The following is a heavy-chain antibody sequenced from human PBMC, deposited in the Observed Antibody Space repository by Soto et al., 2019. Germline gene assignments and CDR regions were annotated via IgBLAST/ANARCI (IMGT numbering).Heavy chain of an antibody. CDR1: GFSLTTTEVA. J-gene: IGHJ4*02. CDR2: IYWDDDK. Sequence: QITLKASGPSLVNPTQSLTLTCSFSGFSLTTTEVAVGWLRQPPGKALEWLALIYWDDDKRYSPSLKSSLTITTDTAKNLVVLTMTIVHPEDTATYFCANNETIATVAFEYWGQGILVTVSS. CDR3: ANNETIATVAFEY. D-gene: IGHD6-13*01. V-gene: IGHV2-5*02.